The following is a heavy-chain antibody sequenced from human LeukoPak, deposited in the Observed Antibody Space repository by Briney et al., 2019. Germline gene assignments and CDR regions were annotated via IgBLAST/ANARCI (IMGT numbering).Heavy chain of an antibody. V-gene: IGHV4-34*01. CDR2: INHSGYT. D-gene: IGHD2-21*02. CDR3: TRMTAGHDY. J-gene: IGHJ4*02. Sequence: SETLSLTCAVSGVSFDDYYWSWVRQTPGKGPEWIGEINHSGYTNDSPSLKSRVTLSIDTSRKQFSLNLRSVTVADTGIYYCTRMTAGHDYWGQGTLVTVSS. CDR1: GVSFDDYY.